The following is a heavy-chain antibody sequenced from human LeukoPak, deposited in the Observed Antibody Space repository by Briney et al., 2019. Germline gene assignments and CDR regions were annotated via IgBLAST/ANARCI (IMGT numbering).Heavy chain of an antibody. D-gene: IGHD3-22*01. J-gene: IGHJ1*01. V-gene: IGHV4-39*07. Sequence: SETLSLTCTVSGGSISSSSFYWGWIRQPPGKGLEWIGSVYYSGSTYHNPSLKSRVTISVDTSKNQFSLKLSSVTAADTVIYYCARGDGWFYSHSSGPRGNFQYWGLGTLVTVSS. CDR2: VYYSGST. CDR3: ARGDGWFYSHSSGPRGNFQY. CDR1: GGSISSSSFY.